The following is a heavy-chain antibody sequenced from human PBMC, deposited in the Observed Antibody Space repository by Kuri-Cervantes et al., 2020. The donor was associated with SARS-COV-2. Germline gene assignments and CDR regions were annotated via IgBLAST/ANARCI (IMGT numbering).Heavy chain of an antibody. J-gene: IGHJ5*02. CDR1: GGSLSGSF. Sequence: SETLSLTCAVYGGSLSGSFWSWSRQSPGRGLEWIGEVNHSGGANYNPFLRSRVTISVDTSKNQFSLKLSSVTAADTAVYYCAIAKIPAAIRSGANWFDPWGQGTLVTVSS. V-gene: IGHV4-34*01. CDR3: AIAKIPAAIRSGANWFDP. D-gene: IGHD2-2*02. CDR2: VNHSGGA.